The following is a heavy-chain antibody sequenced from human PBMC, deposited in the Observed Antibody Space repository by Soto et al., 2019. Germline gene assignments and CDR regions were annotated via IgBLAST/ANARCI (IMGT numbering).Heavy chain of an antibody. CDR3: ARPYSSGWRNWFDP. V-gene: IGHV4-39*01. CDR1: GGSISSSSYY. J-gene: IGHJ5*02. CDR2: IYYSGST. D-gene: IGHD6-19*01. Sequence: QLQLQESGPGLVKPSETLSLTCTVSGGSISSSSYYWGWIRQPPGKGLEWIGSIYYSGSTYYNPSLKSRVTISVDTSKNQFSLKLSSVTAADTAVYYCARPYSSGWRNWFDPWGQGTLVTVSS.